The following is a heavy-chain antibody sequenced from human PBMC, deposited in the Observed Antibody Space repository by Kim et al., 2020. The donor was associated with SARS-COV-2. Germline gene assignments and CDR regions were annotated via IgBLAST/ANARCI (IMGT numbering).Heavy chain of an antibody. Sequence: SETLSLTCTVSGGSISSYYWSWIRQPPGKGLEWIGYIYYSGSTNSNPSLKSRVTISVDTSKNQFSLKLSSVTAADTAVYYCARASGGWYVGAFDIWGQGTMVTVSS. J-gene: IGHJ3*02. CDR1: GGSISSYY. CDR3: ARASGGWYVGAFDI. CDR2: IYYSGST. V-gene: IGHV4-59*01. D-gene: IGHD6-19*01.